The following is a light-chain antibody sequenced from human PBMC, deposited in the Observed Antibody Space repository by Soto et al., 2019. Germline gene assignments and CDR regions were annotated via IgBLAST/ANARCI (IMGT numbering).Light chain of an antibody. Sequence: DIELTQYPGTLSSCPGDRVTLHCRATQYINTRLAWYQHRPGQSPRLLIYQTSLRAAGIPARFSASGSGTDFTLTISDVQPEDFALYYCHQRQSWPRTFGQGTKVDIK. CDR3: HQRQSWPRT. J-gene: IGKJ1*01. CDR1: QYINTR. V-gene: IGKV3-11*01. CDR2: QTS.